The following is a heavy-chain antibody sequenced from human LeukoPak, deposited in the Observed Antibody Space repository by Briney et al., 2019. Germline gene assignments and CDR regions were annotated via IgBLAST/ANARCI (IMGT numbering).Heavy chain of an antibody. Sequence: SETLSLTCTVSGGSISSYYWSWIRQPPGKGLEWIGYIYYSGSTNYNPSLKSRVTISVDTSKNQFSLKLSSVTAADTAVYYCARHTAGSGIAARPDYWGQGTLVTVPS. J-gene: IGHJ4*02. CDR2: IYYSGST. CDR1: GGSISSYY. V-gene: IGHV4-59*08. CDR3: ARHTAGSGIAARPDY. D-gene: IGHD6-6*01.